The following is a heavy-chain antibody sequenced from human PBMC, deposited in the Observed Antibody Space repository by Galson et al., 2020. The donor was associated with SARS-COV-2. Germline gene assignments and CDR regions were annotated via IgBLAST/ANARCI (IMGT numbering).Heavy chain of an antibody. V-gene: IGHV3-23*01. D-gene: IGHD3-22*01. J-gene: IGHJ4*02. CDR1: GFTFSSYA. CDR3: AKADYDGRGQGGYYFDY. CDR2: ISGSGGST. Sequence: GGSLRLSCAASGFTFSSYAMSWVRQAPGKELEWVSAISGSGGSTNYAESVKGRFTISRDNSKNTLHLQVNSLRAEDTAIYYCAKADYDGRGQGGYYFDYWGQGTLVTVSS.